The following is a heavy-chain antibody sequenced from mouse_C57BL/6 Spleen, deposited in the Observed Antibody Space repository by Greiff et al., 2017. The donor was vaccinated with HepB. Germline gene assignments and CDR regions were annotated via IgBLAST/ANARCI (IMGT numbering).Heavy chain of an antibody. D-gene: IGHD4-1*01. CDR2: IYPGSGST. CDR3: ARELTGSFAY. Sequence: QVQLQQPGAELVKPGASVKMSCKASGYTFTSYWITWVKQSPGQGLEWIGDIYPGSGSTNYNEKFKSKATMTVDTSSSTAYMQLRSLTSEDSAVYYCARELTGSFAYWGQGTLVTVSA. V-gene: IGHV1-55*01. CDR1: GYTFTSYW. J-gene: IGHJ3*01.